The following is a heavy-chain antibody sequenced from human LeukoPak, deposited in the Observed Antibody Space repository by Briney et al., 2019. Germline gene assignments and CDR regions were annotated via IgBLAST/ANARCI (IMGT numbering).Heavy chain of an antibody. Sequence: SETLSLTCTVSGGSISSYYWSWIRQPPGKGLEWIGYIYYSGSTNYNPSLKSRVTISVDTSKNQFSLKLSSVTAADTAVYYCARVRDGYNYFIDYWGQGTLVTVSS. V-gene: IGHV4-59*08. CDR3: ARVRDGYNYFIDY. J-gene: IGHJ4*02. CDR1: GGSISSYY. D-gene: IGHD5-12*01. CDR2: IYYSGST.